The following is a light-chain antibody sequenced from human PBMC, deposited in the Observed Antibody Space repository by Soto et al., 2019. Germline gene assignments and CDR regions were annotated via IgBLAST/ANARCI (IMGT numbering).Light chain of an antibody. CDR3: QQRSNWPSIT. Sequence: EIVFTQSPPTLSFSPGERPTLSCRASQSVSSYLAWYQQKPGQAPRLXXYDASNRATGIPARFSGSVSGTDFTLTIHRLEPEDFAVYYGQQRSNWPSITFGQGTRLEIK. CDR2: DAS. J-gene: IGKJ5*01. V-gene: IGKV3-11*01. CDR1: QSVSSY.